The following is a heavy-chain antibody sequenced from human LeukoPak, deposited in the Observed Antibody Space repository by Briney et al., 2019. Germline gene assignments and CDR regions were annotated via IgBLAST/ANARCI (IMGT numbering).Heavy chain of an antibody. CDR3: ARESPVFYYDSSVYYGY. Sequence: ASVKVSCKASGYTFTSYYMHWVRQAPGQGLEWMGIINPSGGSTSYAQKFQGRVTMTRDTSTSTVYMELSSLRSEDTAVYYCARESPVFYYDSSVYYGYWGQGTLVTVSS. V-gene: IGHV1-46*01. D-gene: IGHD3-22*01. CDR2: INPSGGST. J-gene: IGHJ4*02. CDR1: GYTFTSYY.